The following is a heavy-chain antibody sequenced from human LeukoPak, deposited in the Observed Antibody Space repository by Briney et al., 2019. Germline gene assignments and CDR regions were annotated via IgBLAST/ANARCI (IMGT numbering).Heavy chain of an antibody. CDR1: GVTFSSYA. CDR2: ISSNGGST. J-gene: IGHJ4*02. D-gene: IGHD6-19*01. CDR3: VRALAGAKYYFDY. V-gene: IGHV3-64D*09. Sequence: PGGSLRLSCSASGVTFSSYAVHCVRQAPGKGLEYVSAISSNGGSTYYADSVKGRFTISRDNSKNTLYLQMSSLRAEDTAVYYCVRALAGAKYYFDYWGPGTLVTVSS.